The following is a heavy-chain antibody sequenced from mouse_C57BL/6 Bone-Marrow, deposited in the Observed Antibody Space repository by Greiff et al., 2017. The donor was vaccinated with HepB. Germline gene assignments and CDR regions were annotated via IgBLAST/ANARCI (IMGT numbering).Heavy chain of an antibody. V-gene: IGHV1-55*01. CDR2: IYPGSGST. CDR3: ARNGGIYYYGSSPYYYAMDY. CDR1: GYTFTSYW. D-gene: IGHD1-1*01. J-gene: IGHJ4*01. Sequence: VQLQQPGAELVKPGASVKMSCKASGYTFTSYWITWVKQRPGQGLEWIGDIYPGSGSTNYNEKFKSKATLTVDTSSSTAYMQLSSLTSEDSAVYYCARNGGIYYYGSSPYYYAMDYWGQGTSVTVSS.